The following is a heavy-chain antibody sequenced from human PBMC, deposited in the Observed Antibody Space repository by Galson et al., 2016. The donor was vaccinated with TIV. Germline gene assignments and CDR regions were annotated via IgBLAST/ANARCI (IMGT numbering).Heavy chain of an antibody. V-gene: IGHV5-10-1*01. CDR3: ARGVSTGSGWLDP. CDR2: IDPSDSYI. Sequence: QSGAEVTKPGESLRISCKGSGSSFTNYWITWVRQMPGKGLEWMGRIDPSDSYINYSPSFQGPVTISADRSINTAYLQWSSLKASDSAMYYCARGVSTGSGWLDPWGQGTLVTVSS. D-gene: IGHD3-3*01. CDR1: GSSFTNYW. J-gene: IGHJ5*02.